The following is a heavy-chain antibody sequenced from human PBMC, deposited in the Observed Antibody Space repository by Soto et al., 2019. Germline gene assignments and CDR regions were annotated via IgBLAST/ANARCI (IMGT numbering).Heavy chain of an antibody. V-gene: IGHV1-69*12. CDR2: IIPMFGTA. CDR1: GGTFSTYA. Sequence: QVQLVQSGAEVKKPESSVKVSCKAPGGTFSTYAISWVRQAPGQGLEWMGGIIPMFGTANYAQRCQDRVTITAVESTNTVYMELSSLRSEDTAVYFCASGIQLWLRRINNGYSGWGQGTLVTVSS. D-gene: IGHD5-18*01. CDR3: ASGIQLWLRRINNGYSG. J-gene: IGHJ4*02.